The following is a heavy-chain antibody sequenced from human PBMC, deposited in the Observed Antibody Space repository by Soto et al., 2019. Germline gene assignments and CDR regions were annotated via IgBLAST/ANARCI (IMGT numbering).Heavy chain of an antibody. CDR3: ARGITGGYDAFDI. J-gene: IGHJ3*02. D-gene: IGHD7-27*01. V-gene: IGHV4-59*08. CDR1: GGSISSYY. Sequence: SETLSLTCTVSGGSISSYYWSWIRQPPGKGLEWIGYIYYSGSTNYNPSLKSRVTISVDTSKNQFSPKLSSVTAADTAVYYCARGITGGYDAFDIWGQGTMVTVSS. CDR2: IYYSGST.